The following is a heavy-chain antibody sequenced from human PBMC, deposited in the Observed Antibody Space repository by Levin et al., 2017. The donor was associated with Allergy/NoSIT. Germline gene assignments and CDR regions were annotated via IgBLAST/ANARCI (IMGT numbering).Heavy chain of an antibody. D-gene: IGHD5-18*01. CDR1: GYSFTRYW. CDR2: IYPSDSDT. CDR3: ARQGFSYGYAFDI. Sequence: PGGSLRLSCKGSGYSFTRYWIGWVRQVPGKGLEWMGIIYPSDSDTRYSPSFQGQVTISVDKSTSTPYLQWSSLRASDTAMYYCARQGFSYGYAFDIWGQGTVVTVSS. J-gene: IGHJ3*02. V-gene: IGHV5-51*01.